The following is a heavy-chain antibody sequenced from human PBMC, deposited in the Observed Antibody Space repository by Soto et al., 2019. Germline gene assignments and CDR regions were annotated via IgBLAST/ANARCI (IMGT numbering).Heavy chain of an antibody. J-gene: IGHJ4*02. D-gene: IGHD2-2*02. V-gene: IGHV3-23*01. CDR1: EFTFSSYA. CDR2: ITGSGDST. CDR3: AKKSSASFYKENDY. Sequence: GGSLTLSWAASEFTFSSYAMSWIRQAPGKGLEWVSVITGSGDSTYYADSVKGRFTISRDNSKNTLYLQMNSLRAEDTAVYYCAKKSSASFYKENDYWGQGTLVNVSS.